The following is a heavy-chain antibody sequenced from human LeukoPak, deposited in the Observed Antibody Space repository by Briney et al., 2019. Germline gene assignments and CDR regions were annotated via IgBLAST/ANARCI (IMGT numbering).Heavy chain of an antibody. CDR3: ARLGRGSSWSYDY. Sequence: GGSLRLSCAASGFTFSSYSMTWVRQAPGKGLEWVSSISSSSSYIYYADSVKGRFTISRDNAKNSLYLQMNSLRAEDTAVYYCARLGRGSSWSYDYWGQGTLVTVSS. CDR2: ISSSSSYI. V-gene: IGHV3-21*01. D-gene: IGHD6-13*01. J-gene: IGHJ4*02. CDR1: GFTFSSYS.